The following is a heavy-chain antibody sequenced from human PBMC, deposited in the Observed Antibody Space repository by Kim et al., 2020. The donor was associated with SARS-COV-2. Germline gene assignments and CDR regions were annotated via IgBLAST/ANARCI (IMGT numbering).Heavy chain of an antibody. D-gene: IGHD1-20*01. J-gene: IGHJ6*03. CDR2: IDWDDDR. V-gene: IGHV2-70*11. CDR3: ARLRGIGTRRYKSYHYYMDV. Sequence: SGPTLVNPTQTLTLTCTFSGFSLLTSGMCVNWIRQPPGKALEWLARIDWDDDRYYNTSLKTRLTISNDTSKNQVVLTMTNMDPVDTATYYCARLRGIGTRRYKSYHYYMDVWGKGTTVTVSS. CDR1: GFSLLTSGMC.